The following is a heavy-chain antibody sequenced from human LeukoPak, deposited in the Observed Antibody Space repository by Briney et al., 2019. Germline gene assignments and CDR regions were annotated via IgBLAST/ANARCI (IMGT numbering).Heavy chain of an antibody. CDR3: ARDLLAAAVNENPDV. V-gene: IGHV1-2*02. CDR1: GYTFTGYY. CDR2: INPNSGGT. J-gene: IGHJ6*04. D-gene: IGHD6-13*01. Sequence: ASVKVSCKASGYTFTGYYMHWVRQAPGQGLEWMGWINPNSGGTNYAQKFQGRDTMTRDTSISTAYMELSRLRSDDTAVYYCARDLLAAAVNENPDVWGKGTTVTVSS.